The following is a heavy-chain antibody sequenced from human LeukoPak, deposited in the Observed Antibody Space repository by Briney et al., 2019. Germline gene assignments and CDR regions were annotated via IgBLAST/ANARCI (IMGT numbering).Heavy chain of an antibody. Sequence: GGSLRLSCAASGITFTTYATTWVRQAPGKGLEWVSSLSDSGDNTYCADSVKGRFTISRDNSKNTLYLQMNSLRAEDTAIYYCAKGRARDGYIYWGQGILVTVSS. J-gene: IGHJ4*02. CDR1: GITFTTYA. CDR3: AKGRARDGYIY. V-gene: IGHV3-23*01. CDR2: LSDSGDNT. D-gene: IGHD5-24*01.